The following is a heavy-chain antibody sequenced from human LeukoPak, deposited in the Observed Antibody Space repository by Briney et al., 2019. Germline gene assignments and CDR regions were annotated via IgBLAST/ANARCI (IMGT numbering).Heavy chain of an antibody. CDR1: GGTFSSYA. CDR2: VIPIFGTA. J-gene: IGHJ4*02. V-gene: IGHV1-69*05. Sequence: SVKVSCRASGGTFSSYAISWVRQAPGQGLEWMGRVIPIFGTANYAQKFQGRVTITTDESTSTAYMELSSLRTDATAVYYWARDVRWELLEAGFDYWGQGTLVTVSS. CDR3: ARDVRWELLEAGFDY. D-gene: IGHD1-26*01.